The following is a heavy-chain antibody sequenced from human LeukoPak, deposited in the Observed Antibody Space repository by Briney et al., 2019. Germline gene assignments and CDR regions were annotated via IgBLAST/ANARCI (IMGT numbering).Heavy chain of an antibody. CDR2: IYPGDSDT. D-gene: IGHD6-13*01. CDR3: ARLGQRSSWYNWFDS. J-gene: IGHJ5*01. Sequence: GESLKISCKGSGYSFTSYWIGWGRQMPGKGLEWMGIIYPGDSDTTYSPSFQGQVTISADKSISTAYLQWSSLKASDTAMYYCARLGQRSSWYNWFDSWGQGTLVTVSS. V-gene: IGHV5-51*01. CDR1: GYSFTSYW.